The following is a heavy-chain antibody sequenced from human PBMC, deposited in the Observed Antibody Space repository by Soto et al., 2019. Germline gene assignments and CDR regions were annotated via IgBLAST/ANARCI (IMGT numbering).Heavy chain of an antibody. CDR3: ASRGYSSGMDV. V-gene: IGHV3-21*01. Sequence: GGSLRLSCAASGFTFSSYSMNWVRQAPGKGLEWVSSISSSSYIYYADSVKGRFTISRDNAKNSLYLHMNSLRAEDTAVYYCASRGYSSGMDVWGEGTTVTVSS. CDR1: GFTFSSYS. J-gene: IGHJ6*04. D-gene: IGHD5-18*01. CDR2: ISSSSYI.